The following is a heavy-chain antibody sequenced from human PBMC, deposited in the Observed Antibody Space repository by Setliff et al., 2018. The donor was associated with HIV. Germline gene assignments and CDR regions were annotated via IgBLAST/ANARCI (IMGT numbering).Heavy chain of an antibody. CDR1: GFTFTNYA. V-gene: IGHV3-23*01. Sequence: GGSLRLSCAVSGFTFTNYAMSWVRQAPGKGLQWVSTISGSGGNTNYADSVKGRFTISRDNAKNSLYLQMNSLRAEDTAVYYCAREILSSSAIDYWGQGTLVTVSS. CDR3: AREILSSSAIDY. J-gene: IGHJ4*02. CDR2: ISGSGGNT. D-gene: IGHD6-6*01.